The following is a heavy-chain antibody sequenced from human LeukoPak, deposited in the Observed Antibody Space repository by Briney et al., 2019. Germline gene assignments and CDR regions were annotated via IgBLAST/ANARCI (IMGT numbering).Heavy chain of an antibody. CDR1: GFTFTNYG. CDR3: AKGWYYYDTSGPLDY. Sequence: GGSLRLSCAASGFTFTNYGMSWVRQAPGKGLEWVSDISGSGSSTYYADSVKGRFTISRDNSKNTLFLQMDGLRAEDTAVYYCAKGWYYYDTSGPLDYWGQGTLVTVSS. J-gene: IGHJ4*02. D-gene: IGHD3-22*01. CDR2: ISGSGSST. V-gene: IGHV3-23*01.